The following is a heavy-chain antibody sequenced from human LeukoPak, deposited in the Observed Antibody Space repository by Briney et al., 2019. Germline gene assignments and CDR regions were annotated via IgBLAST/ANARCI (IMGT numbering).Heavy chain of an antibody. CDR1: GFTFSSYS. D-gene: IGHD4-23*01. CDR3: ARTFGGYGGNPLGY. CDR2: ISSSSSTI. J-gene: IGHJ4*02. V-gene: IGHV3-48*04. Sequence: GGSLRPSCAASGFTFSSYSMNWVRQAPGKWLEWVSYISSSSSTIYYADSVKGRFTISRDNAKNSLYLQMNSLRAEDTAVYYCARTFGGYGGNPLGYWGQGTLVTVSS.